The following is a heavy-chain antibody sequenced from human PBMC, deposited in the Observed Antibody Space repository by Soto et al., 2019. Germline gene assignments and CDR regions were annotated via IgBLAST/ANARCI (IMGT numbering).Heavy chain of an antibody. Sequence: QVQLVQSGAEVKKPGSSVKVSCKASGGSLSNYGISWVRHAPGQGLEWMGAIIPVFGTPNYAQKFQDRVTITADESTTTVYMEVRSLTSEDTAVYYCARGDATKIVVTTYYAMDVWGQGTTDTVSS. D-gene: IGHD4-17*01. CDR3: ARGDATKIVVTTYYAMDV. CDR1: GGSLSNYG. V-gene: IGHV1-69*12. J-gene: IGHJ6*02. CDR2: IIPVFGTP.